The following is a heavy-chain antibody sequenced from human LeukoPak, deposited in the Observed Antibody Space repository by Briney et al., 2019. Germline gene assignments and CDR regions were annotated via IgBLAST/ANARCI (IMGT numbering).Heavy chain of an antibody. CDR2: IYFSGST. Sequence: SETLSLTCTVSGGSISSRSYYWGWIRQPPGKGLEWIGSIYFSGSTYYNPSLDSRVTISLDTSENQFSLRLTSVTAADTAVYYCARRGAWQWLGIVYWGQGTLVTVSS. CDR1: GGSISSRSYY. CDR3: ARRGAWQWLGIVY. D-gene: IGHD6-19*01. J-gene: IGHJ4*02. V-gene: IGHV4-39*01.